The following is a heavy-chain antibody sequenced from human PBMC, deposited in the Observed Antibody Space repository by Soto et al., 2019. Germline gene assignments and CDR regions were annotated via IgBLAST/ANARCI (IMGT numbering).Heavy chain of an antibody. J-gene: IGHJ4*02. CDR2: IYYSGST. Sequence: SETLSLTCTVSGGSISSGGYYWSWIRQHPGKGLEWIGYIYYSGSTYYNPSLKSRVTISVDTSKNQFSLKLSSVTAADTAVYYCARAPHFGGAAAAGTFDYWGQGTLVTVSS. D-gene: IGHD6-13*01. CDR3: ARAPHFGGAAAAGTFDY. V-gene: IGHV4-31*03. CDR1: GGSISSGGYY.